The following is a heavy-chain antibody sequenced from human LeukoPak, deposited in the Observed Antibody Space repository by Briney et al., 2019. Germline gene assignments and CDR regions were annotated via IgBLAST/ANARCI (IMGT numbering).Heavy chain of an antibody. D-gene: IGHD3-10*01. J-gene: IGHJ6*02. V-gene: IGHV1-46*01. Sequence: ASVKVSCKASGYTFTSYYMHWVRQAPGQGLEWMGIINPSGGSTSYAQKFQGRVTMTRDTSTSTVYMELSSLRSEDTAVYYCARDGNNAGMDYYGMDVWGQGTTVTVSS. CDR1: GYTFTSYY. CDR3: ARDGNNAGMDYYGMDV. CDR2: INPSGGST.